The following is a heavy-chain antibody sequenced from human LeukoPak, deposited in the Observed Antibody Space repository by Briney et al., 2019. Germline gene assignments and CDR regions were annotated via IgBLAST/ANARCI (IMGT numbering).Heavy chain of an antibody. V-gene: IGHV3-74*01. CDR2: INSDGSST. CDR1: GFTFSSYW. D-gene: IGHD3-22*01. Sequence: GGSLRLSCAASGFTFSSYWMHWVRQAPGKGLVWVSRINSDGSSTSYADSVKGRFTISRDNAKNTLYLQMNSLRAEDTAVYYCAKDPYYYDSSGYYPGYYFDYWGQGTLVTVSS. J-gene: IGHJ4*02. CDR3: AKDPYYYDSSGYYPGYYFDY.